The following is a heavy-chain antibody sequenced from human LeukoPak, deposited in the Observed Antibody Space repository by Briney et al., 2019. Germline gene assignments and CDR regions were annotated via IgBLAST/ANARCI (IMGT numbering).Heavy chain of an antibody. CDR2: ISDSGDST. D-gene: IGHD2-2*01. CDR3: AKGYCSSTSCPGGD. CDR1: GFTFNSYA. Sequence: GGSLRLSCAASGFTFNSYAMSWVRQAPGKGLEWVSGISDSGDSTYHADSVKGRFTISRDNSKKTLFLQMNSLRAEDTAVYYCAKGYCSSTSCPGGDWGQGTLVTVSS. J-gene: IGHJ4*02. V-gene: IGHV3-23*01.